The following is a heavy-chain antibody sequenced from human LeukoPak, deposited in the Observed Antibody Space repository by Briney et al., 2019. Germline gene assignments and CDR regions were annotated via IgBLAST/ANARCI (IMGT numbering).Heavy chain of an antibody. CDR3: ARGGYSGSRRYYYYYMDV. CDR1: GYTFTSYG. Sequence: ASVKVSCKASGYTFTSYGISWVRQAPGQGLEWMGWISAYNGNTNYAQKLQGRVTMTTDTSTSTAYMELRSLRSDDTAVYYCARGGYSGSRRYYYYYMDVWGKGTTVTISS. J-gene: IGHJ6*03. D-gene: IGHD1-26*01. V-gene: IGHV1-18*01. CDR2: ISAYNGNT.